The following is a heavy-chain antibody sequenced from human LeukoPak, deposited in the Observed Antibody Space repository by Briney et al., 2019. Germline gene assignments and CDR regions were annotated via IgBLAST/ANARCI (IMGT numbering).Heavy chain of an antibody. CDR3: ARGAGGYYYNDY. CDR2: IIPILGIA. CDR1: GGTFSSYA. Sequence: SVKVSCKAPGGTFSSYAISWVRQAPGQGLEWMGRIIPILGIANYAQKFQGRVTITADKSTSTAYMELSSLRSEDTAVYYCARGAGGYYYNDYWGQGTLVTVSS. J-gene: IGHJ4*02. D-gene: IGHD3-22*01. V-gene: IGHV1-69*04.